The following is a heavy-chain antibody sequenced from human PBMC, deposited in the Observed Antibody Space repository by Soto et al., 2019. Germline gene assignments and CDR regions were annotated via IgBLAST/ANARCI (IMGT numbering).Heavy chain of an antibody. V-gene: IGHV1-69*13. Sequence: ASVKVSCKASGGTFSSYAISWVRQAPGQGLEWMGGIIPIFGTANYAQKFQGRVTITADESTSTAYMELSSLRSEDTAVYYCARSLTIAAAGYNWFDPWGQGTLVTVSS. J-gene: IGHJ5*02. CDR2: IIPIFGTA. CDR3: ARSLTIAAAGYNWFDP. CDR1: GGTFSSYA. D-gene: IGHD6-13*01.